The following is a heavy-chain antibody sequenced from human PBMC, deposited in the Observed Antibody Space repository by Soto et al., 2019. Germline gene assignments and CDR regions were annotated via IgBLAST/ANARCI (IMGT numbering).Heavy chain of an antibody. CDR1: GFTFSSYW. CDR3: ARESDTGFDCSSTSCYGDY. Sequence: GGSLRLSCAASGFTFSSYWMSWVRQAPGKGLEWVANIKQDGSEKYYVDSVKGRLTISRDNAKNSLYLQMNSLRAEDTAVYYCARESDTGFDCSSTSCYGDYWGQGTLVTVSS. V-gene: IGHV3-7*01. CDR2: IKQDGSEK. D-gene: IGHD2-2*01. J-gene: IGHJ4*02.